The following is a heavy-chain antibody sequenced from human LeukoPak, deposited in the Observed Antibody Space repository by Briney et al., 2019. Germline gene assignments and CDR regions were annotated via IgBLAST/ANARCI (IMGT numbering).Heavy chain of an antibody. V-gene: IGHV4-59*11. J-gene: IGHJ4*02. CDR2: ISYSGTT. CDR3: AKEHFGELLT. CDR1: GDTISSHY. Sequence: SETLPLTCIVSGDTISSHYWSWIRQPPGKRLEWIGYISYSGTTDYNPSLKSRVTISLATSRTQFSLKLTSVTPADTGVYYCAKEHFGELLTWGQGILVTVSA. D-gene: IGHD3-10*01.